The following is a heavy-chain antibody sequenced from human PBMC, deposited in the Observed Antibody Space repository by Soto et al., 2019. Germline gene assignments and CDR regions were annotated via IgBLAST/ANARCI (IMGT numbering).Heavy chain of an antibody. CDR2: ISAYNGNT. D-gene: IGHD2-15*01. V-gene: IGHV1-18*01. CDR3: ARDVVVVAALHPLDY. Sequence: QVQLVQSGAEVKKPGASVKVSCKASGYTFTSYGISWVRQAPGQGLEWMGWISAYNGNTNYAQKLQGRVTMTTDTSTSTGYMELRSVRSDDTAVYYCARDVVVVAALHPLDYWGQGTLVTVSS. J-gene: IGHJ4*02. CDR1: GYTFTSYG.